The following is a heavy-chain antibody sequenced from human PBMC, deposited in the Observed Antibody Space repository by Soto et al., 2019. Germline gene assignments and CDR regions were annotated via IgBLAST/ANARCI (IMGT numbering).Heavy chain of an antibody. CDR3: ARGGGVGVAGSAAFDM. Sequence: QLHLVQSGAVVKKPGASVTVSCSASGYHVTAYYMHWVRQAPGRGLEWMGGINPATGAAKYTQTFHGRVTMTRDTSTSTVFMELSGLTSQDTAVFYFARGGGVGVAGSAAFDMWGQGTLVTVSS. V-gene: IGHV1-2*02. CDR2: INPATGAA. J-gene: IGHJ3*02. D-gene: IGHD3-3*01. CDR1: GYHVTAYY.